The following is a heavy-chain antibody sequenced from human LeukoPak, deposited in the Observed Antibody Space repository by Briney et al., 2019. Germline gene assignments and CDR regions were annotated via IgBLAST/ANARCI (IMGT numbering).Heavy chain of an antibody. CDR3: ARLNYGDYRGGFDY. Sequence: PSETLSLTCTVSGGSISSGGYYWGWIRQPPGKGLEWIGSIYYSGSTYYNPSLKSRVTISVDTSKNQFSLKLSSVTAADTAVYYCARLNYGDYRGGFDYWGQGTLVTVSS. V-gene: IGHV4-39*01. J-gene: IGHJ4*02. CDR1: GGSISSGGYY. D-gene: IGHD4-17*01. CDR2: IYYSGST.